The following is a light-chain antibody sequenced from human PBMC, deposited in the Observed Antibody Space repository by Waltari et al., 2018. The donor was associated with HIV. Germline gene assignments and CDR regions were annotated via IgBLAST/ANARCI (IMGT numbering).Light chain of an antibody. V-gene: IGLV2-14*01. CDR2: EVS. Sequence: QSALTQPASVSESRGQSITISCTGTSSDVVPYNFVSWYQQHPGKVPELIIFEVSNRPSGISGRFSGSKSGNTASLTISGLRAEDEADYYCSSFTRRNNVIFGGGTKLTVL. CDR3: SSFTRRNNVI. J-gene: IGLJ2*01. CDR1: SSDVVPYNF.